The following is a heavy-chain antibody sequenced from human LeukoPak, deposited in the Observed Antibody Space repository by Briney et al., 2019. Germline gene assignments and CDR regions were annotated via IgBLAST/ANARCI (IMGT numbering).Heavy chain of an antibody. CDR1: GFTFSTSE. J-gene: IGHJ6*02. D-gene: IGHD3-10*01. V-gene: IGHV3-48*03. CDR2: INSRNTI. CDR3: VFGVGMDV. Sequence: PGRSLRLSCIDSGFTFSTSELNWVRQAPGTGLEWLAFINSRNTIYYADSLRGRFTISRDNAKNSLYLQMNSLTVEDTAVYYCVFGVGMDVWGQGTTVTVSS.